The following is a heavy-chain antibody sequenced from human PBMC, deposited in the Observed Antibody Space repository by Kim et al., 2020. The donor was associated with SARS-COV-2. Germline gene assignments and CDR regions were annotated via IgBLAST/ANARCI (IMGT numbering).Heavy chain of an antibody. CDR1: GFTFSSYA. V-gene: IGHV3-30*04. CDR2: ISYHGSNK. J-gene: IGHJ4*02. D-gene: IGHD2-15*01. CDR3: AKDINLGYCSGGRCTAFDY. Sequence: GGSLRLSCAASGFTFSSYAMYWVRQAPGEGLEWVAVISYHGSNKFYADSVKGRFTISRDNSKDTLYLQMNSLKPEDTAVYYCAKDINLGYCSGGRCTAFDYWGQGTLVTVSS.